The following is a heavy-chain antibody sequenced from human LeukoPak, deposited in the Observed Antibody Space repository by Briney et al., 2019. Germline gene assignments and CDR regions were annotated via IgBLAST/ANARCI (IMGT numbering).Heavy chain of an antibody. J-gene: IGHJ4*02. D-gene: IGHD3-22*01. V-gene: IGHV3-33*01. Sequence: PGGSLRLSCAASGFTFSSYGMHWVRQAPGKGLEWVAVIWYDGSNKYYADSVKGRFTISRDNSGNTLYLQMNSLRAEDTAVYYCAREPPPMIVVWGFDYWGQGTLVTVSS. CDR3: AREPPPMIVVWGFDY. CDR2: IWYDGSNK. CDR1: GFTFSSYG.